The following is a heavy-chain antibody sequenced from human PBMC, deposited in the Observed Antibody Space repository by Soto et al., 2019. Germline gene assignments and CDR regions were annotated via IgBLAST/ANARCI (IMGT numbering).Heavy chain of an antibody. CDR3: ARAGMDIVVVPAASPLYYYGMDV. CDR1: GFTFTYYY. V-gene: IGHV3-11*01. J-gene: IGHJ6*02. Sequence: GGSLRLSCAASGFTFTYYYMSWIRQAPGKGLEWVSYISGSGSTIYYAASVKGRFTISRDNAKNSLYLQMNSLRTEDTAVYFCARAGMDIVVVPAASPLYYYGMDVWGQGTTVTVSS. D-gene: IGHD2-2*03. CDR2: ISGSGSTI.